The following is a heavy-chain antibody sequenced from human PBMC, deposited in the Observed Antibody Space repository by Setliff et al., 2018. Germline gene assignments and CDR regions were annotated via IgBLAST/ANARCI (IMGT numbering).Heavy chain of an antibody. J-gene: IGHJ4*02. D-gene: IGHD6-13*01. CDR1: GYTFTTYA. CDR3: ARVRTGSLLDY. V-gene: IGHV7-4-1*02. CDR2: INTNTGNP. Sequence: GASVKVSCKASGYTFTTYAMSWMRQAPGQGLEWMGWINTNTGNPSYAQGFTGRFVFSLDTSVSTAYLQISSLKAEDTALYYCARVRTGSLLDYWGQGTLVTVSS.